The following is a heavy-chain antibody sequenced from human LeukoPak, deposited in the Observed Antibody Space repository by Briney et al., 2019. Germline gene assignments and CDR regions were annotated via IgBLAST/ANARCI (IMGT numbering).Heavy chain of an antibody. CDR1: GYTLTELS. CDR3: ATDDDYGGNSVFDY. D-gene: IGHD4-23*01. J-gene: IGHJ4*02. CDR2: LDPEDGET. Sequence: ASVKVSCKVSGYTLTELSMHWVRQAPGKGLEWMGGLDPEDGETIYAQKFQGRVTMTEDTSTDTAYMELSSLRSEDTAVYYCATDDDYGGNSVFDYWGQGTLVTVSS. V-gene: IGHV1-24*01.